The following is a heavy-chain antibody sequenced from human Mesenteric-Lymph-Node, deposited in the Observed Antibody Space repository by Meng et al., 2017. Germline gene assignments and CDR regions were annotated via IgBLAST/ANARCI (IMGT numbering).Heavy chain of an antibody. CDR1: GFTFSSYE. CDR3: ARGDDYVWGSYRYSSGMDV. D-gene: IGHD3-16*02. Sequence: GESLKISCAASGFTFSSYEMNWVRQAPGKGLEWVAVIPYDGSNKYYADSVKGRFTISRDNSKNTLYLQMNSLRAEDTAVYYCARGDDYVWGSYRYSSGMDVWGQGTTVTVSS. V-gene: IGHV3-30*01. CDR2: IPYDGSNK. J-gene: IGHJ6*02.